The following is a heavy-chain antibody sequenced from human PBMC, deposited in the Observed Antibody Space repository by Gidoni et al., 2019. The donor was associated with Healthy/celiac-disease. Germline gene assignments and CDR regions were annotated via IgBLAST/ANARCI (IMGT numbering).Heavy chain of an antibody. V-gene: IGHV4-34*01. D-gene: IGHD3-10*01. CDR1: GGSFSGYY. CDR2: INHSGST. J-gene: IGHJ4*02. CDR3: ARGSGRKTYYYGSGSYYIDY. Sequence: QVQLQQWGAGLLKPSETLSLTCAVYGGSFSGYYWSWIRQPPVKGLEWIGEINHSGSTNYNPSLKSRVTISVDTSKNQFSLKLSSVTAADTAVYYCARGSGRKTYYYGSGSYYIDYWGQGTLVTVSS.